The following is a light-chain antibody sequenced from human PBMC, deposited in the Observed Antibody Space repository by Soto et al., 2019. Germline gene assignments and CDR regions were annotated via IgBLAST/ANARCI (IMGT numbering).Light chain of an antibody. Sequence: DIQMSQSPPSLSASVGDRVTITFRPSQSIGTYLIWYQQKPGKAPEVLIYGASTLQSGVPARFSGSGAGIDFTLTNDTRQPEDSATDYCQQTYRNAPFTFGQGTKVEIK. J-gene: IGKJ2*01. CDR1: QSIGTY. CDR2: GAS. CDR3: QQTYRNAPFT. V-gene: IGKV1-39*01.